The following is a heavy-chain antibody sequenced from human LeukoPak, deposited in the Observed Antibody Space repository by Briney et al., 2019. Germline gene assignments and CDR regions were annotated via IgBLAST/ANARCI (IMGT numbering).Heavy chain of an antibody. D-gene: IGHD6-13*01. Sequence: SETLSLTCTVSGGSISNYYWSWIRQPAGKGLEWIGRIHTSGSTNYNPALKNRVTLSGDTSKNQFSLMLTSVTATDTAVYYCARDPAAAGAFDYWGQGTLVTVSS. CDR2: IHTSGST. J-gene: IGHJ4*02. CDR3: ARDPAAAGAFDY. V-gene: IGHV4-4*07. CDR1: GGSISNYY.